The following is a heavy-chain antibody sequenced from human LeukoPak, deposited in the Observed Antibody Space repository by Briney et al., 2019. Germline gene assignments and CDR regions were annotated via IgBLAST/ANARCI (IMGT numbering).Heavy chain of an antibody. CDR2: IYYTGST. D-gene: IGHD4-17*01. J-gene: IGHJ4*02. Sequence: PSETLSLTCSVSGDSISSYYWIWIRHPPGKGLEWIGNIYYTGSTNSNPSLKGRVTISVDTSKKQFSLKLSSVTAADTAVYYCAALGDFAPFGLDYWGQGTLVTVSS. CDR1: GDSISSYY. CDR3: AALGDFAPFGLDY. V-gene: IGHV4-59*08.